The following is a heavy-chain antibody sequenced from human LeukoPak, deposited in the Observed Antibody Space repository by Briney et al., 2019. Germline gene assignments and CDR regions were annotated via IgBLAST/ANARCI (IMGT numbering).Heavy chain of an antibody. Sequence: ASVKVSCKASGYTFTSYYMHWVRQAPGQGLEWMGIIDPSGGGTSYAQKFQGRVTMTRDTSTSTAYMELSSLRSEDTAVYYCASLGTGSSPIIDFDYWGQGTLVTVSS. J-gene: IGHJ4*02. CDR1: GYTFTSYY. D-gene: IGHD3-10*01. CDR3: ASLGTGSSPIIDFDY. CDR2: IDPSGGGT. V-gene: IGHV1-46*01.